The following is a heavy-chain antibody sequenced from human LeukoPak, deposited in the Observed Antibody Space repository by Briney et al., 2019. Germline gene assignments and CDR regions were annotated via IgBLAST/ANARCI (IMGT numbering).Heavy chain of an antibody. CDR1: GFSFSNAW. J-gene: IGHJ3*02. CDR2: ISSSSSNI. CDR3: AREGWHDAFDI. Sequence: GGSLRLSCGASGFSFSNAWMNWVRQAPGKGLEWVSYISSSSSNIYYADSVKGRFTISRDNAKNSLFLQINSLRAEDTAVYSCAREGWHDAFDIWGQGTMVTVSS. D-gene: IGHD2-15*01. V-gene: IGHV3-48*01.